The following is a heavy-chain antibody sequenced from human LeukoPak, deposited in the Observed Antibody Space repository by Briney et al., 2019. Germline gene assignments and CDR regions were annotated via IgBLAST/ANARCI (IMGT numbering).Heavy chain of an antibody. V-gene: IGHV4-38-2*01. Sequence: SETLSLTCAVSGYSISSGYYWGWIRQPPGKGLEWIGSIYHSGSTYYNPSLKSRVTISVDTSKNQFSLKRSSVTAADTAVYYCARHTFYYGSGREDWGQGTLVTVSS. CDR2: IYHSGST. D-gene: IGHD3-10*01. CDR1: GYSISSGYY. J-gene: IGHJ4*02. CDR3: ARHTFYYGSGRED.